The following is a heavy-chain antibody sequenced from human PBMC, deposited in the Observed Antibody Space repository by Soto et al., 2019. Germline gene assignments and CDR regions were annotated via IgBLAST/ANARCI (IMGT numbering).Heavy chain of an antibody. D-gene: IGHD1-1*01. J-gene: IGHJ4*02. CDR2: IGSAGDT. CDR3: ARASAGLDY. V-gene: IGHV3-13*01. CDR1: GFTFSGHD. Sequence: EVQMVESGGGLVQPGGSLRLSCAASGFTFSGHDMHWVRQATGKGLEWVSGIGSAGDTYYPDSVKGRFTVSRENAKNSLHLQMNSLRVEDTAVYYCARASAGLDYWGQGALVTVSS.